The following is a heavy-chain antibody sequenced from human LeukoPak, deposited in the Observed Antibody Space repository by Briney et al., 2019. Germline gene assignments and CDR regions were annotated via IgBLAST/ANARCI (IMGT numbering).Heavy chain of an antibody. CDR3: AAESRFDYGSGSYYGMDV. J-gene: IGHJ6*04. D-gene: IGHD3-10*01. CDR1: GFTFTTSD. CDR2: IVVDSGNT. V-gene: IGHV1-58*01. Sequence: SVKVTCKASGFTFTTSDVQWVRQARGQRLEWIGWIVVDSGNTNYAQKFQERVTITRDMSTSTAYMELSSLRSEDTAVYYCAAESRFDYGSGSYYGMDVWGKGTTVTVSS.